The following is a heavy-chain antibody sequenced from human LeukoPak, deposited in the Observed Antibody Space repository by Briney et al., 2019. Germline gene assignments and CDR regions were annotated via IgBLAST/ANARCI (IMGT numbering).Heavy chain of an antibody. D-gene: IGHD5/OR15-5a*01. V-gene: IGHV3-7*01. CDR1: GFTFSSYW. Sequence: GGSLRLSCAASGFTFSSYWMTWVRQAPGKGLEWVANIKQDGSVKYYVDSVKGRFTISRDNAKNMLYLQMKSLRAEDTAVYFCAREADPSVYASSSPDYWGQGTPVTVSS. CDR3: AREADPSVYASSSPDY. J-gene: IGHJ4*01. CDR2: IKQDGSVK.